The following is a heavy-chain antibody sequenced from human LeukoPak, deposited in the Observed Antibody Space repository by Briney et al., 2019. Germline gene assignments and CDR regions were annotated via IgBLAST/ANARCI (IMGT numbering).Heavy chain of an antibody. J-gene: IGHJ4*02. CDR3: AKATSGSYKLQYYFDY. D-gene: IGHD1-26*01. V-gene: IGHV3-9*01. CDR2: ISWYSGSI. CDR1: GFTFDDYA. Sequence: GGSVRLSCGASGFTFDDYAMHWLRQAPGKGLEWVSCISWYSGSIGYADSVKGRFTISRDNAKNSLYLQMNSLRAEDTALYYCAKATSGSYKLQYYFDYWGQGTLVTVSS.